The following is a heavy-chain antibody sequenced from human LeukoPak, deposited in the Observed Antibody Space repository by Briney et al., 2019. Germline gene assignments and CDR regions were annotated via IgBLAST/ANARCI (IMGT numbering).Heavy chain of an antibody. V-gene: IGHV3-23*01. CDR3: ANNYYGSGSFYPLDY. CDR1: GFRFSFDSYA. J-gene: IGHJ4*02. CDR2: ISSSGDYT. Sequence: GGSLRLSCAASGFRFSFDSYALSWVRQAPGKGLEWVSAISSSGDYTYYADSVKGRFTISRDNSKSTLYLQMNNLRADDTAVYYCANNYYGSGSFYPLDYWGQGALVTVSS. D-gene: IGHD3-10*01.